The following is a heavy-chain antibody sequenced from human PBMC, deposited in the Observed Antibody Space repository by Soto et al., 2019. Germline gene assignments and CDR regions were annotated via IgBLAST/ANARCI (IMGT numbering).Heavy chain of an antibody. J-gene: IGHJ4*02. CDR2: INYSGSA. CDR1: GDSISSGDYY. V-gene: IGHV4-30-4*01. D-gene: IGHD5-18*01. Sequence: QVHLQESGPGLVKPSQTLSLTCTVSGDSISSGDYYWSWIRQPPGKGLEWIGYINYSGSAYSNPSLQSRITISVDTSKNQFSLKVTSVTAADTALYYCARAGSGYTYGWVDSWGQGTLVTISS. CDR3: ARAGSGYTYGWVDS.